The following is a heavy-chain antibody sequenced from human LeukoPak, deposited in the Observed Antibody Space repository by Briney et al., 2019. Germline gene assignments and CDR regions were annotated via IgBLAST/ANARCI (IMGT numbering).Heavy chain of an antibody. D-gene: IGHD3-22*01. Sequence: PGGSLRLSCAASGFTFSSYFMTWVRQAPGKGLEWVSGISGSGADTLYADSERGQFTIPRDNSKNTLYLQMNSLRAEDTAVYYCAKVPPHDDSGYSNPYWGQGTLVTVSS. CDR3: AKVPPHDDSGYSNPY. V-gene: IGHV3-23*01. CDR2: ISGSGADT. CDR1: GFTFSSYF. J-gene: IGHJ4*02.